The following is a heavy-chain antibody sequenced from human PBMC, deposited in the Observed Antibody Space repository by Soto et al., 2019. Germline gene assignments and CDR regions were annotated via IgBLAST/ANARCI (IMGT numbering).Heavy chain of an antibody. V-gene: IGHV3-48*03. J-gene: IGHJ5*02. CDR2: ISSSGSNI. CDR1: GFTFSSYE. CDR3: ARVPEEDNYFDP. D-gene: IGHD3-10*01. Sequence: EVQLVESGGGLVQPGGSLRLSCVASGFTFSSYEMSWVRQAPGKGLEWVSYISSSGSNINYADSVEGRFTISRDNAKNSLFLQMNSLRAEDTAVYYCARVPEEDNYFDPWGQGTLVTASS.